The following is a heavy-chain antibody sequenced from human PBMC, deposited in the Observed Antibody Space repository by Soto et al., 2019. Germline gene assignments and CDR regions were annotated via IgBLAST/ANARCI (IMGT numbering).Heavy chain of an antibody. V-gene: IGHV1-8*01. CDR2: MNPNSGNT. CDR3: ARGHISSTKNWLDP. D-gene: IGHD6-6*01. J-gene: IGHJ5*02. CDR1: GYAFTSYH. Sequence: ASVKVSCKGSGYAFTSYHINWVRQATGQGLEWMGWMNPNSGNTGYAQTLQGRVTMTWDTSISTAYMELSSLRFEDTAMYYCARGHISSTKNWLDPWGQGTLVTVSS.